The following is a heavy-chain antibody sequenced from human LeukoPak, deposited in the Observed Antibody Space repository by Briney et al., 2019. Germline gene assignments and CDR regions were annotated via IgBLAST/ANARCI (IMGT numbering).Heavy chain of an antibody. V-gene: IGHV3-23*01. Sequence: GGSLRLSCAASGFTLSSYDMSWVRQAPGKGLEWVSAISGSGGSTYYADSVKGRFTISRDNSKNTLYLQMNSLRAEDTAVYYCARKGSLRIGPPDYWGQGTLVTVSS. D-gene: IGHD1-14*01. CDR1: GFTLSSYD. J-gene: IGHJ4*02. CDR2: ISGSGGST. CDR3: ARKGSLRIGPPDY.